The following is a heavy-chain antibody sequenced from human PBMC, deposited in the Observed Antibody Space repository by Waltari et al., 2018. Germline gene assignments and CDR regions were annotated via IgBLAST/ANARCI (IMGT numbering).Heavy chain of an antibody. CDR3: ASGGHVDY. CDR2: INQDGSEK. V-gene: IGHV3-7*01. CDR1: GLTFSRFW. Sequence: EVQLVESGGTLVQPGGSLRLSCAVSGLTFSRFWMKWVRQAPGKGLEWVANINQDGSEKHYVDSVKGRFTISRYNAKNSLSLQINSLRAEDTAVYYCASGGHVDYCGQGTLVTVSS. J-gene: IGHJ4*02.